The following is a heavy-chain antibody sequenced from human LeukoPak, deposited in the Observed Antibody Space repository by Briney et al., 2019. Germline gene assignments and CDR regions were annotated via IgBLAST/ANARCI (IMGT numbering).Heavy chain of an antibody. Sequence: SETLSLTCTVSGGSISSGGYYWSWIRQHPGKGVEWIGYIYYSGSTYYNPSLKSRVTISVDTSKNQFSLKLSSVTAADTAVYYCARGGYDFWSVYYYYMDVWGKGSTVTVSS. V-gene: IGHV4-31*03. CDR2: IYYSGST. CDR1: GGSISSGGYY. D-gene: IGHD3-3*01. CDR3: ARGGYDFWSVYYYYMDV. J-gene: IGHJ6*03.